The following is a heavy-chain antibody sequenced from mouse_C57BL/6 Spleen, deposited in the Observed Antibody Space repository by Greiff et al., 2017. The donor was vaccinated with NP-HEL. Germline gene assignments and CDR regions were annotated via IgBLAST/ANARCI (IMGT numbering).Heavy chain of an antibody. Sequence: EESGPGLVKPSQSLSLTCSVTGYSITSGYYWNWIRQFPGNKLEWMGYISYDGSNNYNPSLKNRISITRDTSKNQFFLKLNSVTTEDTATYYCARGWDAWFAYWGQGTLVTVSA. V-gene: IGHV3-6*01. D-gene: IGHD4-1*01. CDR2: ISYDGSN. CDR1: GYSITSGYY. J-gene: IGHJ3*01. CDR3: ARGWDAWFAY.